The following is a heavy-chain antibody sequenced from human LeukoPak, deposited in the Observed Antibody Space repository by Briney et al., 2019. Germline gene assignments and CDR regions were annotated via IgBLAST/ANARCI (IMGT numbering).Heavy chain of an antibody. CDR2: ISGYNGNT. J-gene: IGHJ4*02. V-gene: IGHV1-18*01. CDR1: GYTFTSYG. Sequence: ATVTVSCKASGYTFTSYGISWVRQAPGQGLEWMGWISGYNGNTNYAQKLQGRVTMTTDTSTSTAYMELRSLRSDDTAVYYCARSAYCSGGSCYSAPTFYWGQGTLVTVSS. D-gene: IGHD2-15*01. CDR3: ARSAYCSGGSCYSAPTFY.